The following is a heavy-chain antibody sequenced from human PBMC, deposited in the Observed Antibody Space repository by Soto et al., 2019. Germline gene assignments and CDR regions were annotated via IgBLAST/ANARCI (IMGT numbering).Heavy chain of an antibody. CDR2: IWNDGSKQ. CDR1: GFTFSSYG. D-gene: IGHD4-17*01. CDR3: ARDDDYEANAIDL. J-gene: IGHJ5*02. Sequence: GGSLRLSCAASGFTFSSYGMSWVRQAPGKGLEWVAVIWNDGSKQVYDDSVKGRFTISRDNSKNTLYLEMDSLRDEDTSVYYCARDDDYEANAIDLWGQGTLVTVSS. V-gene: IGHV3-33*08.